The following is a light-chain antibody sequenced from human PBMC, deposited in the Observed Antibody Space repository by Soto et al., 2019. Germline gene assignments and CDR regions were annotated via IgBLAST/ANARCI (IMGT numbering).Light chain of an antibody. J-gene: IGKJ5*01. CDR1: QGITNH. Sequence: DIQFTQSPSFLSASVGDRVTITCRASQGITNHLAWYQQKPGKAPKLLIYAASTLQSGVPSRFSGSGSGTEFTLTISSLQPEDFASYYCQQLDSFPLTFGQGTRLEIK. CDR2: AAS. CDR3: QQLDSFPLT. V-gene: IGKV1-9*01.